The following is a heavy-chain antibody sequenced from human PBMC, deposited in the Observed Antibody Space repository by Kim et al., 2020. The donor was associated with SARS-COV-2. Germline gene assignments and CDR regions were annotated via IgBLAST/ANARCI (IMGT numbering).Heavy chain of an antibody. Sequence: GGSLRLSCAASGFTFGNYAMSWVRQAPGRGLEWVSAVSGSGGSTYYADSVKGRFITSRDNSNNTLYMQMKNLRAEDTAVYYCTKGLGAAAGRYYFDPWV. V-gene: IGHV3-23*01. D-gene: IGHD6-13*01. CDR2: VSGSGGST. CDR3: TKGLGAAAGRYYFDP. J-gene: IGHJ5*02. CDR1: GFTFGNYA.